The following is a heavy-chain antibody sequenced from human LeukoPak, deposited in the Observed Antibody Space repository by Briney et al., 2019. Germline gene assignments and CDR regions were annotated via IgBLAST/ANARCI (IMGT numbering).Heavy chain of an antibody. D-gene: IGHD3-22*01. CDR2: FHYSGST. CDR3: ARRQYYDSTGYWYYFDY. Sequence: SETLSLTCTVSGGSINNYYWSWIRQPPGQGLEWIGQFHYSGSTNYNPSLKSRVTISVDTSKNQFSLNLNSVTAADTAKYYCARRQYYDSTGYWYYFDYWGQGTLVTVSS. CDR1: GGSINNYY. V-gene: IGHV4-59*08. J-gene: IGHJ4*02.